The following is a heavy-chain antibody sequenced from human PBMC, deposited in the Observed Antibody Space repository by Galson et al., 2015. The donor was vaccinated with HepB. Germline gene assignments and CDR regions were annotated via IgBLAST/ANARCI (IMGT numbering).Heavy chain of an antibody. CDR1: GFTFSSYA. Sequence: SLRLSCAASGFTFSSYAMHWVRQAPGKGLEWVAVISYDGSNKYYADSVKGRFTISRDNSKNTLYLQMNSLRAEDTAVYYCARDPARGYSYGYGDYWGQGTLVTVSS. CDR3: ARDPARGYSYGYGDY. J-gene: IGHJ4*02. V-gene: IGHV3-30-3*01. CDR2: ISYDGSNK. D-gene: IGHD5-18*01.